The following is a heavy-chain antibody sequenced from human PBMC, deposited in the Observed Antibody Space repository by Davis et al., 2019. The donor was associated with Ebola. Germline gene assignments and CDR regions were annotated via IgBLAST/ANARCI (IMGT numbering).Heavy chain of an antibody. Sequence: GESLKISCVASGFTFSSYAMSWVRQAPGKGLEWVSAISGSGSSTYYADSVKGRFTISRDNSKNTLYLQMNSLRAEDTAVYYCAKDYYESSGYYYGPNWFDPWGQGTLVIVSS. CDR3: AKDYYESSGYYYGPNWFDP. D-gene: IGHD3-22*01. CDR2: ISGSGSST. V-gene: IGHV3-23*01. CDR1: GFTFSSYA. J-gene: IGHJ5*02.